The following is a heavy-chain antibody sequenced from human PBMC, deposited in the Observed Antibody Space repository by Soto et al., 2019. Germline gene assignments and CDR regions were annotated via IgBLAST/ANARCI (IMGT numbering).Heavy chain of an antibody. CDR2: INPTLDST. Sequence: QEQVVQSGPAMKEPGSSVKVSCRASGIMSSGYGFSWVRQAPGQGLEWVGRINPTLDSTQYAQNLQGRVTITADESTSTAYMELSSLRSADTAVYYCAIGTYSFDSIGYDGAFDIWGQGTVVTVSS. J-gene: IGHJ3*02. V-gene: IGHV1-69*11. CDR3: AIGTYSFDSIGYDGAFDI. CDR1: GIMSSGYG. D-gene: IGHD3-22*01.